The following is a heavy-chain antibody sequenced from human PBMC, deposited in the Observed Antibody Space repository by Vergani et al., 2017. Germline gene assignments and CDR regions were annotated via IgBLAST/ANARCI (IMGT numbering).Heavy chain of an antibody. Sequence: EVQLVESGGGLVKPGGSLRLSCAASGFTFTKAWMSWVRQAPGKGLEWVGRIKSKTDGGTTDYAAPVKGRFTISRDDSKTTLYLQMNSLRAEDTAVYYCAKDVATIPPDAFDIWGQGTMVTVSS. J-gene: IGHJ3*02. CDR1: GFTFTKAW. V-gene: IGHV3-15*01. CDR2: IKSKTDGGTT. D-gene: IGHD5-12*01. CDR3: AKDVATIPPDAFDI.